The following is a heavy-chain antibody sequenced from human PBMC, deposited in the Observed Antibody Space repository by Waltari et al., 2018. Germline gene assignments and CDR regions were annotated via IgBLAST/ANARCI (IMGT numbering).Heavy chain of an antibody. CDR2: FKNDGTMI. Sequence: EVQLVESGGDLVQPGGSLRLSCTVSELSSFWLDWVRQAPGKGLVWVARFKNDGTMITYADAVRGRFTVSRDSAKKTFYLQMNSLRGEDTAVYYCSTNPPGNWGQGTLVTVSS. J-gene: IGHJ4*02. V-gene: IGHV3-74*01. CDR1: ELSSFW. CDR3: STNPPGN.